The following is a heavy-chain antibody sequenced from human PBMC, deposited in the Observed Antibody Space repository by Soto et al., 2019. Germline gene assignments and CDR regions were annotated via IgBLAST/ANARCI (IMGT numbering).Heavy chain of an antibody. V-gene: IGHV1-3*01. D-gene: IGHD2-2*01. CDR1: GYTFTIYG. J-gene: IGHJ4*02. Sequence: ASVKVSCKASGYTFTIYGISWVRQAPGQRLEWMGWINAGNGNTKYSQKFQGRVTITRDTSASTAYMELSSLRSEDTAVYYCARGLIVPAAILAYWGRGTLVTVSS. CDR3: ARGLIVPAAILAY. CDR2: INAGNGNT.